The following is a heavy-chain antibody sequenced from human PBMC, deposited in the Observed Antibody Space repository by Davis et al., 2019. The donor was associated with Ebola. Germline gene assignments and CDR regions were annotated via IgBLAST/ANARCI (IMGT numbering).Heavy chain of an antibody. CDR3: ARDSLEWKNAFDM. CDR2: IYYSGRT. V-gene: IGHV4-59*01. D-gene: IGHD3-3*01. J-gene: IGHJ3*02. CDR1: GGSISGYY. Sequence: PSETLSLTCTISGGSISGYYWSWIRQPPGKGLQWIGYIYYSGRTNYNPSLKSRVTISVDTSKNQLSLKLSSVTAADTAIYYCARDSLEWKNAFDMWGQGTIVTVSS.